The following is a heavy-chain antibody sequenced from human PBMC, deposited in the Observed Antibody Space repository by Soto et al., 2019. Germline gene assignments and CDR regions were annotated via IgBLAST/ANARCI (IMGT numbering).Heavy chain of an antibody. J-gene: IGHJ4*02. CDR1: GFTFSSYG. V-gene: IGHV3-33*01. D-gene: IGHD2-2*01. CDR3: ARELGYDRLDY. CDR2: IWYDGSNK. Sequence: QVQLVESGGGVVQSGRSLRLSCAASGFTFSSYGMHWVRQAPGKGLEWVAVIWYDGSNKYYADSVKGRFTISRDNSKNTLYLQMNSLRAEDTAVYYCARELGYDRLDYWGQGTLVTVSS.